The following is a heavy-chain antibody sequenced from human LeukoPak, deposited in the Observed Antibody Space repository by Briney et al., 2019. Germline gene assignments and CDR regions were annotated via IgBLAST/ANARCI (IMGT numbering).Heavy chain of an antibody. V-gene: IGHV4-59*01. J-gene: IGHJ5*02. D-gene: IGHD3-10*01. CDR3: ARDRHGSGSAHTFDP. CDR2: IYYSGST. Sequence: SETLSLTCTVSGGSISSYYWSWLRRPPGKGLEWIAYIYYSGSTNYNPSLKSRFTISVDTSKNQFSLKLRSVTAADTAVYYCARDRHGSGSAHTFDPWGQGTLVTVSS. CDR1: GGSISSYY.